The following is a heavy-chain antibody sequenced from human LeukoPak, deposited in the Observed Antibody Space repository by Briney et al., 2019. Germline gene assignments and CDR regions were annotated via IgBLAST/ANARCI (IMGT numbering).Heavy chain of an antibody. CDR2: INPNSGGT. J-gene: IGHJ4*02. CDR1: GYTFTGYY. Sequence: ASVKVSCKASGYTFTGYYMHWVRQAPEQRLEWMGWINPNSGGTNYAQKFQGRVTMTRDTSISTAYMELSRLRSDDSAVYYCVLSGYSGYDSGYYFDYWGQGTLVTVSS. CDR3: VLSGYSGYDSGYYFDY. D-gene: IGHD5-12*01. V-gene: IGHV1-2*02.